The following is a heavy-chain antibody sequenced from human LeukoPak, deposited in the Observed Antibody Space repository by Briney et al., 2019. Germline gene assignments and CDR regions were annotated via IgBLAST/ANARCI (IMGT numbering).Heavy chain of an antibody. V-gene: IGHV3-30*18. CDR1: GFTFSSYG. J-gene: IGHJ4*02. Sequence: PGGSLRLSCAASGFTFSSYGMHWVRQALGKGLEWVAVISYDGSNKYYADSVKGRFTISRDNSKNTLYLQMNSLRADDTAVYYCAKDGARVARVTPGLDFDYWGQGTLVTVSS. D-gene: IGHD4-23*01. CDR2: ISYDGSNK. CDR3: AKDGARVARVTPGLDFDY.